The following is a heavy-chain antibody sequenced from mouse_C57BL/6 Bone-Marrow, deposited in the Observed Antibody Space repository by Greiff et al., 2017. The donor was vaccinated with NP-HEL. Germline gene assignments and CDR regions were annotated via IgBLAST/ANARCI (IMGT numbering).Heavy chain of an antibody. D-gene: IGHD2-5*01. CDR1: GYAFSSSW. CDR3: AREAYYSNWGAMDY. CDR2: IYPGDGDT. J-gene: IGHJ4*01. Sequence: QVQLQQSGPELVKPGASVKISCKASGYAFSSSWMNWVKQRPGKGLEWIGRIYPGDGDTNYNGKFKGKATLTADKSSSTAYMQLSSLTSEDSAVYFCAREAYYSNWGAMDYWGQGTSVTVSA. V-gene: IGHV1-82*01.